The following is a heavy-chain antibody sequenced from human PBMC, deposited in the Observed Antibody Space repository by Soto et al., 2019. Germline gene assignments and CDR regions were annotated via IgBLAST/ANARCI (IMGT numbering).Heavy chain of an antibody. V-gene: IGHV5-10-1*01. J-gene: IGHJ6*02. Sequence: GESLKISCKGSGYNFTSYWIIWVRQMPGKGLEWMGNIDPTDSFTNYSPSFQGHVTISTDKSMSTAYLQWGTLKASDTAMYYCARRGYDFWSGLDVWGQGTTVTVSS. CDR3: ARRGYDFWSGLDV. D-gene: IGHD3-3*01. CDR2: IDPTDSFT. CDR1: GYNFTSYW.